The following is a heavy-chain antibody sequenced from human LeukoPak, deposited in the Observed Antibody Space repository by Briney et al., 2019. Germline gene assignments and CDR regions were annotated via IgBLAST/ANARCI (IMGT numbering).Heavy chain of an antibody. CDR3: ARKVATTHYYYYYGLDV. D-gene: IGHD5-12*01. V-gene: IGHV4-39*01. J-gene: IGHJ6*02. Sequence: SETLSLTCTVSGGSISSSSYSWGWIRQPPGKGLEWIGSIYDSGSTYYNSSLKSRVTISVGTSKSQFSLKLSSVTAADTAVYYCARKVATTHYYYYYGLDVWGQGTTVTVSS. CDR1: GGSISSSSYS. CDR2: IYDSGST.